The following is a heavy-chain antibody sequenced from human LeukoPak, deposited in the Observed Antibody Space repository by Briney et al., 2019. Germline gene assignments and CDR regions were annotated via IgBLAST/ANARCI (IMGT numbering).Heavy chain of an antibody. D-gene: IGHD2-2*01. CDR2: ISSSGSTI. CDR1: GFTFSSYE. V-gene: IGHV3-48*03. Sequence: TWGSLRLSCAASGFTFSSYEMNWVRQAPGKGLEWVSYISSSGSTIYYADSVKGRFTISRDNAKNSLYLQMNSLRAEDTAVYYCARVKPQLGDGMDVWGQGTTVTVSS. CDR3: ARVKPQLGDGMDV. J-gene: IGHJ6*02.